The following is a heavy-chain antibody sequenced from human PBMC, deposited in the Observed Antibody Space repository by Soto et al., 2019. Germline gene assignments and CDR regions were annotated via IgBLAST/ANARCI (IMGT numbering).Heavy chain of an antibody. J-gene: IGHJ6*03. D-gene: IGHD6-13*01. CDR3: ARVIAAATCMDV. V-gene: IGHV3-66*01. CDR2: IYSGGST. CDR1: GFTVSSNY. Sequence: PGGSLRLSCAASGFTVSSNYMSWVRQAPGKGLEWVSVIYSGGSTYYADSVKGRFTISRDNSKNTLYLQMNSLRAEDTAVYYCARVIAAATCMDVWGKGTTVTVSS.